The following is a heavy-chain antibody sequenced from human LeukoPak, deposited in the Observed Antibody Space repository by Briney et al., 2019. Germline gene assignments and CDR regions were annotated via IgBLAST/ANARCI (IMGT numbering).Heavy chain of an antibody. D-gene: IGHD2-15*01. CDR2: INHSGST. CDR3: ARGGYCSGGSCYSGSVLRKKAGFDY. Sequence: SETLSLTRALYVGSFSGFYWSWIRPPPGEGLEWIGEINHSGSTNYNPSLKSRVTISVDTSKNQFSLKLSSVTAADTAVYYCARGGYCSGGSCYSGSVLRKKAGFDYWGQGTLVTVSS. CDR1: VGSFSGFY. V-gene: IGHV4-34*01. J-gene: IGHJ4*02.